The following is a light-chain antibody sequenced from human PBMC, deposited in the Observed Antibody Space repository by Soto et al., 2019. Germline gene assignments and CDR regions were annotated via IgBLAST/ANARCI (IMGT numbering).Light chain of an antibody. CDR3: QQSSSWPLT. CDR2: DAS. J-gene: IGKJ1*01. Sequence: EIVLTQSPATLSLSPGERVSLSCRASQSVNTYFAWYQQKPGQAPRLLLYDASSRATGIPARFSGSGSGTDFTITISSLEPEDFAIYYCQQSSSWPLTFGHGTRVEI. V-gene: IGKV3-11*01. CDR1: QSVNTY.